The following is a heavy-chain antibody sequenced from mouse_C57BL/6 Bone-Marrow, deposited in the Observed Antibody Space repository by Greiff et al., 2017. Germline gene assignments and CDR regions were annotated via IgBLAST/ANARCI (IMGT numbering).Heavy chain of an antibody. J-gene: IGHJ4*01. CDR1: GFSLPSSG. V-gene: IGHV2-5*01. CDR3: AKNAGDYDWAMDY. D-gene: IGHD2-4*01. Sequence: VMLVESGPGLVQPSQSLSITCTVSGFSLPSSGLHWVRQSPGKGLEWLGVIWRGGSTDYNAAFMSRLSITKDNSKSQVFFKMNSLQADDTAIYYCAKNAGDYDWAMDYWGQGTSVTVSS. CDR2: IWRGGST.